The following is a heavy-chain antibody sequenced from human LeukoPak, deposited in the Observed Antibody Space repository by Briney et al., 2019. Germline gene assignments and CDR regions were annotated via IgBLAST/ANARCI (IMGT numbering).Heavy chain of an antibody. CDR1: GGSISSGGYY. Sequence: SETLSLTCTVSGGSISSGGYYWSWIRQHPGKGLEWIGYIYYSGSTYYNPSLKSRVTISVDTSKNQFSLKLSSVTAADTAVYYCARGGYAKYNWFDPWGQGTLVTVSS. D-gene: IGHD5-18*01. V-gene: IGHV4-31*03. J-gene: IGHJ5*02. CDR3: ARGGYAKYNWFDP. CDR2: IYYSGST.